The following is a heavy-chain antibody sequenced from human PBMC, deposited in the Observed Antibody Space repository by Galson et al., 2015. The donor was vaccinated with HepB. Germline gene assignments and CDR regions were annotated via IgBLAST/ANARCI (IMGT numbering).Heavy chain of an antibody. J-gene: IGHJ4*02. CDR1: GFTFSSFA. CDR3: AKDLGAGGGSCFDY. V-gene: IGHV3-23*01. Sequence: SLRLSCAPSGFTFSSFAMSWVRQAPGKGLEWDSAISGDGVNTYYADSVKGRFTISKDNSKNTLSLQMNSLRADDTAIYYCAKDLGAGGGSCFDYWGQGALVTVSS. CDR2: ISGDGVNT. D-gene: IGHD2-15*01.